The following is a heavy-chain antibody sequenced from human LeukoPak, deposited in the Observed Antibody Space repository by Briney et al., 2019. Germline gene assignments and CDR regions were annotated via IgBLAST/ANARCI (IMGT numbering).Heavy chain of an antibody. Sequence: GGSLRLSCAASGFTFSSYWMSWVRQAPGKGLEWVANIKQDGSEKYYVDSVKGRFTISRDNAKNSLYLQMNSLRAEDTAVYYCARGTDFWSGSVGFWGQGTLVTVSS. CDR3: ARGTDFWSGSVGF. J-gene: IGHJ4*02. D-gene: IGHD3-3*01. CDR2: IKQDGSEK. CDR1: GFTFSSYW. V-gene: IGHV3-7*01.